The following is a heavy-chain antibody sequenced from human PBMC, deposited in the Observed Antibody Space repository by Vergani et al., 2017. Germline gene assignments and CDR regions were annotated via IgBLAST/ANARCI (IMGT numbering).Heavy chain of an antibody. CDR2: INYSGST. J-gene: IGHJ6*02. V-gene: IGHV4-34*01. CDR3: ARSVYRLYSSSSHYYGMDV. CDR1: GGSFSGYY. D-gene: IGHD6-13*01. Sequence: QVQLQQWGAGLLKPSEPLSLTCAVYGGSFSGYYWSLIRQPPGKGLGWIGEINYSGSTNYNPSLKSRVTISVDTSKNQFSLKLSSVTAADTAVYYCARSVYRLYSSSSHYYGMDVWGQGTTVTVSS.